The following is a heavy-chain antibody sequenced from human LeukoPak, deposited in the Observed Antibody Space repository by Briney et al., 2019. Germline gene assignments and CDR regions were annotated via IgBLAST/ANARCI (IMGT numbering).Heavy chain of an antibody. J-gene: IGHJ3*02. CDR3: ARDVDYYDHDAFDI. D-gene: IGHD3-22*01. Sequence: SETLSLTCTVSGGSISSYYWSWIRQPAGKGLEWIGRIHTSGSTNYNPSLKSRVTMSVDTSKNQFSLKLSSVTAADTAVYYCARDVDYYDHDAFDIWGQGTMVTVSS. CDR2: IHTSGST. V-gene: IGHV4-4*07. CDR1: GGSISSYY.